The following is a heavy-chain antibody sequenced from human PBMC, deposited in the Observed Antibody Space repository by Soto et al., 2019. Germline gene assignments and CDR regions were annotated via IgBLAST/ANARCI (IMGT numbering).Heavy chain of an antibody. J-gene: IGHJ5*02. CDR3: VKHAEYQLVSWFDP. CDR2: ISAGGGSP. V-gene: IGHV3-23*01. D-gene: IGHD6-6*01. Sequence: EVQLLESGGGLVQPGGSLRLSCAASGYSFSTYAMSWVRQAPGKGLEWVSGISAGGGSPFIADSVEGRFIISRDNAKDTLYLQMNSLTGEDTAIYYCVKHAEYQLVSWFDPWGQGTLVTVSS. CDR1: GYSFSTYA.